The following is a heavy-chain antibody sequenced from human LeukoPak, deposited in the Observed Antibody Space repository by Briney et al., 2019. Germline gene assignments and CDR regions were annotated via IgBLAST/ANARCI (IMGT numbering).Heavy chain of an antibody. CDR3: ARDRAWNYFDY. D-gene: IGHD3-3*01. J-gene: IGHJ4*02. CDR1: GFTFSRHG. V-gene: IGHV3-30*03. CDR2: ISNDGSRK. Sequence: GGSLRLSCAPSGFTFSRHGMHWVHQAPGKGLEWVAIISNDGSRKYYAHSVEGRFTISRDNSKNTLYLQMDSLRAEDTAVYYCARDRAWNYFDYWGQGTLVTVSS.